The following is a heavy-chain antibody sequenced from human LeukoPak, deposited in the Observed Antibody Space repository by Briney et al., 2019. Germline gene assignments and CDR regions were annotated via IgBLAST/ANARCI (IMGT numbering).Heavy chain of an antibody. CDR1: GYTFTGYY. V-gene: IGHV1-2*02. J-gene: IGHJ5*02. CDR2: INPNSGGT. D-gene: IGHD3-22*01. Sequence: ASVKVSCKASGYTFTGYYMHWVRQAPGQGLEWMGWINPNSGGTNYAQKFQGRVTMTRDTSISTAYMELSRLRSDDTAVYYCARDDYDSSGSPFDPWGQGTLVTVSS. CDR3: ARDDYDSSGSPFDP.